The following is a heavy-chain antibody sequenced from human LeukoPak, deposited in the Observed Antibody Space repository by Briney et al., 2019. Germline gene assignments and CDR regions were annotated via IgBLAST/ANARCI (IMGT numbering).Heavy chain of an antibody. CDR3: AKDRTATPDAFDV. D-gene: IGHD2-15*01. CDR1: EFTFGDYA. V-gene: IGHV3-9*01. CDR2: ISWNSGLI. J-gene: IGHJ3*01. Sequence: GRCLRLSCVASEFTFGDYAMHWVRHVPGKGLEWVSGISWNSGLIGYADSVKGRFTISRDNTKNSLYLQMNSLSTEDTALYYCAKDRTATPDAFDVWGQGTMVTVSS.